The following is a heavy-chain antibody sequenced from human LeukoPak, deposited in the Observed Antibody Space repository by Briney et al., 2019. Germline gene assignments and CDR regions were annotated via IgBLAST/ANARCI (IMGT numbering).Heavy chain of an antibody. V-gene: IGHV4-34*01. CDR1: GGSFSGDF. CDR3: ARGRRVRGDLDY. D-gene: IGHD3-10*01. Sequence: PSETLSLTCAVYGGSFSGDFWSWIRQSPGKGLEWIGEINHSGSTNYNPSLKSRVTISVDTSKNQFSLKLSSVTAADTAVYYCARGRRVRGDLDYWGQGTLVTVSS. J-gene: IGHJ4*02. CDR2: INHSGST.